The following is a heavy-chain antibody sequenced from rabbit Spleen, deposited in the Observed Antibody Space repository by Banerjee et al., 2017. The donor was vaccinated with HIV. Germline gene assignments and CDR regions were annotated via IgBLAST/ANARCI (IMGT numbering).Heavy chain of an antibody. J-gene: IGHJ4*01. CDR3: ARYSAAYPGAAYGLNL. Sequence: QSLEESGGDLVKPGASLALTCKASGFSLSGNYYMCWVRQAPGKGLEWIACIYTGTIGSTVYASWAKGRFTISKTSSTTVTLQMTSLTAADTATYFCARYSAAYPGAAYGLNLWGQGTLVTVS. V-gene: IGHV1S40*01. D-gene: IGHD7-1*01. CDR2: IYTGTIGST. CDR1: GFSLSGNYY.